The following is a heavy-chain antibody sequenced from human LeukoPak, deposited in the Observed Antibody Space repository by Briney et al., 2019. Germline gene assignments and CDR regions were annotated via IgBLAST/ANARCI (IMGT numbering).Heavy chain of an antibody. Sequence: SETLSLTCTVSGGSISTSSYFWAWIRQPPGKGLEWIGSIYYSGSTYYNPSLKSRVTISVDTSKNQFSLKLSSVTAADTAMYYCARDRNWFDPWGQGTLVTVPS. J-gene: IGHJ5*02. CDR1: GGSISTSSYF. CDR3: ARDRNWFDP. V-gene: IGHV4-39*07. CDR2: IYYSGST.